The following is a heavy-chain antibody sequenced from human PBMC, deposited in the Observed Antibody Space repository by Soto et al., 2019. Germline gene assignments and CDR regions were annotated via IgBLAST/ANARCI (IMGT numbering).Heavy chain of an antibody. D-gene: IGHD6-19*01. CDR2: INPSGGST. CDR1: GYTLTELS. J-gene: IGHJ4*02. CDR3: ARDLRGSSGWYFDY. Sequence: ASVKVSCKVSGYTLTELSMHWVRQAPGQGLEWMGIINPSGGSTSYAQKFQGRVTMTRDTSTSTVYMELSSLRSEDTAVYYCARDLRGSSGWYFDYWGQGTLVTVFS. V-gene: IGHV1-46*01.